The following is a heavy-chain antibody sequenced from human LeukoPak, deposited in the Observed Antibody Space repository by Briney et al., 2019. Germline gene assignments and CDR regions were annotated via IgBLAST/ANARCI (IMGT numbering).Heavy chain of an antibody. J-gene: IGHJ5*02. CDR3: ARGSGSYSSNWFDP. D-gene: IGHD1-26*01. CDR1: GGSISSSNW. Sequence: SETLSLTCAVSGGSISSSNWWSLVRQPPGKGLEWIGEIYHSGSTNYNPSLKSRVTISVDKSKNQFSLKLSSVTAADTAVYYFARGSGSYSSNWFDPWGQGTLVTVSS. V-gene: IGHV4-4*02. CDR2: IYHSGST.